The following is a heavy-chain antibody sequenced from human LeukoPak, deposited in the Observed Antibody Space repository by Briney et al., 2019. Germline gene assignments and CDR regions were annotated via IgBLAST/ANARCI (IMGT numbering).Heavy chain of an antibody. CDR3: AREGHYDSSGPDY. Sequence: GGSLRLSCAASGFTFSSYYMHWVRQAPGKGLVWVSRIKTDGSSTTYADSVKRRFTISRDNAKDTLYLQMNSLRAEDTAVYYCAREGHYDSSGPDYWGQGTLVTVSS. J-gene: IGHJ4*02. CDR2: IKTDGSST. D-gene: IGHD3-22*01. V-gene: IGHV3-74*01. CDR1: GFTFSSYY.